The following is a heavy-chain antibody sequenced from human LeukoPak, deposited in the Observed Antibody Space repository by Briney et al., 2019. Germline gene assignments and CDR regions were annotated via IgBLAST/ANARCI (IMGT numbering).Heavy chain of an antibody. CDR3: ARVSRVGGPPHMDV. CDR1: RFSVSGIT. CDR2: ISSDGSND. V-gene: IGHV3-30*04. D-gene: IGHD3-3*01. J-gene: IGHJ6*02. Sequence: GGSLRLSCAASRFSVSGITMHWVRQAPGKGLEWVAVISSDGSNDYYVDSVKGRFTISRDNSKTTLFLQMTSLRAEATAFYYCARVSRVGGPPHMDVWGQGTTVIVSS.